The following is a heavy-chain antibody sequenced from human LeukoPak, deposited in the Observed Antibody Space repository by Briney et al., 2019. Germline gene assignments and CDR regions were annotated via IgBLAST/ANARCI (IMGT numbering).Heavy chain of an antibody. D-gene: IGHD3-9*01. CDR1: GGSISSYY. J-gene: IGHJ4*02. CDR3: AREPDILTGYVDY. V-gene: IGHV4-59*01. CDR2: IYYSGST. Sequence: PSETLSLTCTVSGGSISSYYWSWVRQPPGQGLEWIGYIYYSGSTNYNPSLTSRVTISVDTSKNQFSLKLSSVTAADTAVYYCAREPDILTGYVDYWGQGTLVTVSS.